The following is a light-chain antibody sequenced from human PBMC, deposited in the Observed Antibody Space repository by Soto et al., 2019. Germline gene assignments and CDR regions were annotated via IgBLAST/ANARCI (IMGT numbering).Light chain of an antibody. CDR1: QNISNF. J-gene: IGKJ1*01. V-gene: IGKV1-39*01. Sequence: DIQMTQSPSSLSASVGDRVTITCRASQNISNFLNWYHQKPGKAPKILIYDAASLQSGVPSRFSGSGSGTDFTLTSSSLQPEDFSTDYGEQSYNTPRTLGKGTKVDSK. CDR2: DAA. CDR3: EQSYNTPRT.